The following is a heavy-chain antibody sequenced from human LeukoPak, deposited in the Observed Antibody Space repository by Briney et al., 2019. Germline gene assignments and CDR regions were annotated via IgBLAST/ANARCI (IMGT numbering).Heavy chain of an antibody. CDR2: INPSSGGA. Sequence: ASVKISCKASGYTFTGYYMHWVRQAPGQGLEWMGIINPSSGGATYAQKFQGRVTMTRDTFTSTVYMELSSLRSEDTAVYYCARDGNYYGSGAGPDSWFDPWGQGTLVTVSS. CDR3: ARDGNYYGSGAGPDSWFDP. CDR1: GYTFTGYY. J-gene: IGHJ5*02. D-gene: IGHD3-10*01. V-gene: IGHV1-46*01.